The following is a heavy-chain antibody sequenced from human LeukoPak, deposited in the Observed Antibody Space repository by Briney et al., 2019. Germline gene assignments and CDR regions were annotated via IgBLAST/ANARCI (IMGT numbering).Heavy chain of an antibody. J-gene: IGHJ5*02. Sequence: PGGSLRLSCAASGFTFSSYAMHWVRQAPGKGLEWVAVISYDGSSKYYADSVKGRFTISRDNSKNTLYLQMNSLRAEDTAVYYCARLAAAAGIRWFDPWGQGTLVTVSS. D-gene: IGHD6-13*01. V-gene: IGHV3-30-3*01. CDR3: ARLAAAAGIRWFDP. CDR1: GFTFSSYA. CDR2: ISYDGSSK.